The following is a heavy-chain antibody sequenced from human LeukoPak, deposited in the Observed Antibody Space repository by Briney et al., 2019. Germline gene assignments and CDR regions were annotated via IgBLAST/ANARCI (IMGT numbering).Heavy chain of an antibody. CDR2: IYYSGST. D-gene: IGHD4-23*01. J-gene: IGHJ4*02. V-gene: IGHV4-39*02. CDR3: AREGKTVETPIDY. CDR1: GGSISSSSYY. Sequence: SETLSLTCTVSGGSISSSSYYWGWIRQPPGKGLEWIGSIYYSGSTYYNPSLKSRVTISVDTSKNQFSLKLSSVTAADTAVYYCAREGKTVETPIDYWGQGTLVTVSS.